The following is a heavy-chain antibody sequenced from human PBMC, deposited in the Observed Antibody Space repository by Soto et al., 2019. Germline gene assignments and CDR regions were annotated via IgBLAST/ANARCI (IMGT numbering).Heavy chain of an antibody. V-gene: IGHV3-23*01. Sequence: LRLSCAASGFDFSSNSMTWVRQAPGKGLEWVSGISATGDKTFYLDSVRGRFTVSRDIYKNILYLHMSSLRAEDTAVYYCTKWSGFGDAWGQGTLVTVSS. J-gene: IGHJ5*02. CDR3: TKWSGFGDA. D-gene: IGHD3-10*01. CDR2: ISATGDKT. CDR1: GFDFSSNS.